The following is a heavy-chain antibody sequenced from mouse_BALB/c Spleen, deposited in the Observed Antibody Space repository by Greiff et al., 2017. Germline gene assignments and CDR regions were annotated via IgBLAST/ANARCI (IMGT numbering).Heavy chain of an antibody. Sequence: QVQLQQSGAELVKPGASVKLSCKASGYTFTSYYMYWVKQRPGQGLEWIGEINPSNGGTNFNEKFKSKATLTVDKSSSTAYMQLSSLTSEDSAVYYCTRRYYGSSPYYFDYWGQGTTLTVSS. CDR2: INPSNGGT. CDR3: TRRYYGSSPYYFDY. CDR1: GYTFTSYY. D-gene: IGHD1-1*01. V-gene: IGHV1S81*02. J-gene: IGHJ2*01.